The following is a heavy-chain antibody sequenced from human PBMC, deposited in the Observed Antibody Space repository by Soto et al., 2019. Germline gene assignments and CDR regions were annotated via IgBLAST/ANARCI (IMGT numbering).Heavy chain of an antibody. V-gene: IGHV1-2*04. Sequence: SAEVCCEASRDTFTGYYMHSVRQSHEQVLEWMGWINPNSGGTNYAQKFQGWVTMTRDTSISTAYNDLSMLRSDDPAVYYCARGGVVVVQGAMEGLYYCGMDVWGQGTLVTVSS. CDR3: ARGGVVVVQGAMEGLYYCGMDV. CDR2: INPNSGGT. D-gene: IGHD2-2*01. CDR1: RDTFTGYY. J-gene: IGHJ6*02.